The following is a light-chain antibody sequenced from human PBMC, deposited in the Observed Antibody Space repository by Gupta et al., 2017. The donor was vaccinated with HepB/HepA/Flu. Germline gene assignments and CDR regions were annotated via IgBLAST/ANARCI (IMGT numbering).Light chain of an antibody. Sequence: QPALPHPPPFSGPPGHQATISCIGTSSDVGSYNYDSWSQHRPGKGPNLIIYDFNKWPPGVRGRVPGSKSGNAASLTITGLQAEDEDVDYCCSYAGSKIFVVFGEGTKLTVL. CDR1: SSDVGSYNY. V-gene: IGLV2-11*01. CDR2: DFN. CDR3: CSYAGSKIFVV. J-gene: IGLJ2*01.